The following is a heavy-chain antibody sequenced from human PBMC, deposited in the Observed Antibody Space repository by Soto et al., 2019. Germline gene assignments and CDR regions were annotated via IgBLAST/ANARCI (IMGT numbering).Heavy chain of an antibody. CDR3: VGSARYYYYGMDV. V-gene: IGHV1-18*01. Sequence: QVQLVQSGAEVKKPGASVKVSCKASGYTFTSYGISWVRQAPGQGLEWMGWISAYNGNTNYAQKLQGRVTLTKDTSTSTAYMELRSLRSDDTAVYYCVGSARYYYYGMDVWGQGTTVTVSS. CDR1: GYTFTSYG. CDR2: ISAYNGNT. D-gene: IGHD3-10*01. J-gene: IGHJ6*02.